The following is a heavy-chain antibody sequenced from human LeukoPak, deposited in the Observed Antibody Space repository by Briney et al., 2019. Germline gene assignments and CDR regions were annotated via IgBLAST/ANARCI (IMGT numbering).Heavy chain of an antibody. CDR2: TYYSGST. V-gene: IGHV4-39*01. Sequence: NPSETLSLTCTVSGGSISSSSYYWGWIRQPPGKGLEWIGRTYYSGSTYYNPSLKSRVTISVDTSKNQFSLKLSSVTAADTAVYYCARQSDYGSLYYYYGMDVWGQGTTVTVSS. J-gene: IGHJ6*02. CDR3: ARQSDYGSLYYYYGMDV. D-gene: IGHD3-10*01. CDR1: GGSISSSSYY.